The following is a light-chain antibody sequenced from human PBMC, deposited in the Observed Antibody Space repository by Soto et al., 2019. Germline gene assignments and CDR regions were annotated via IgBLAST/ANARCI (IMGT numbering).Light chain of an antibody. CDR2: DVS. J-gene: IGLJ2*01. V-gene: IGLV2-14*01. CDR1: SNDVGGYNY. Sequence: QSALTQPASVSGSPGQSITISCTATSNDVGGYNYVSWYQQPPGKAPKLMIYDVSNRPSGVSNRFSGSKSGNTASLTISGLQAEDEADYYCSSYTGSDVVVFGGGTKLTVL. CDR3: SSYTGSDVVV.